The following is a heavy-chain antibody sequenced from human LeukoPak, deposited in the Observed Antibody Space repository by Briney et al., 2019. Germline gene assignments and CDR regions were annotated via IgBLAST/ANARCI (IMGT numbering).Heavy chain of an antibody. D-gene: IGHD6-13*01. J-gene: IGHJ4*02. CDR3: ATIAAAGQFY. V-gene: IGHV4-34*01. Sequence: SETLSLTCAVYGGSFSGYYWSWIRQPPGKGLEWIGEINHSGSTNYNPSLKSRVTISVDTSKNQFSLKLSSVTAADTAVYYCATIAAAGQFYWGQGTLVTVSS. CDR2: INHSGST. CDR1: GGSFSGYY.